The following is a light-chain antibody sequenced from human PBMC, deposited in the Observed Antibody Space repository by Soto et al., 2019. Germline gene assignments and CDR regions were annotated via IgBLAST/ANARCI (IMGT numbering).Light chain of an antibody. J-gene: IGKJ1*01. V-gene: IGKV3-20*01. CDR1: RTVEKND. CDR3: QQCATSPRT. Sequence: EIVLTQSPGTLSLSPGERATLSCRASRTVEKNDLAWYQQKPGQAPRLLVDDATRRVAGIPDRFSGSGSGTDFNLTISRLEPEDFAVYYCQQCATSPRTFGPGTRVEIK. CDR2: DAT.